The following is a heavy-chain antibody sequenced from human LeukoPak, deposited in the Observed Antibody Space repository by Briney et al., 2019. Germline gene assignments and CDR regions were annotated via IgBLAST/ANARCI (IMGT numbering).Heavy chain of an antibody. Sequence: GGSLRLSCAASGFTFRNYGTHWVRQAPGKGLEWVALILYDGRKVYHADSVKGRFTISRDNSKNTLYLQMNSLRAEDTALYYCARDDDYGGNNLDYWGQGTLVTVSS. CDR3: ARDDDYGGNNLDY. J-gene: IGHJ4*02. CDR1: GFTFRNYG. CDR2: ILYDGRKV. D-gene: IGHD4-23*01. V-gene: IGHV3-30*02.